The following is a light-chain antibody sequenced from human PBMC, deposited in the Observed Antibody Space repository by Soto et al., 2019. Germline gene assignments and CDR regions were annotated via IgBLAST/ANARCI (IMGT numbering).Light chain of an antibody. CDR2: AAS. CDR1: QDIDNY. CDR3: QKYNTAPLT. V-gene: IGKV1-27*01. J-gene: IGKJ4*01. Sequence: DILMTQSPSSLSASLGDRVTITYRASQDIDNYLAWYQQKPGKVPKLLIYAASTLQSGVPSRFSGSGSGTDFTLTISGLQPEDVATYYCQKYNTAPLTFGGGTKVEIK.